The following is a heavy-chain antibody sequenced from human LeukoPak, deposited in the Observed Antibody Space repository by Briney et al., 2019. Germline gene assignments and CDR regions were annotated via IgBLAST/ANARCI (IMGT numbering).Heavy chain of an antibody. Sequence: ASVKVSCKASGYTFTGYYIHWVRQAPGQGLEWMGWINPNTGGTNYPQKFQGRVTMTRDTYISTAYMELSRLRSGDTAVYFCARDAQNLGYCSGGSCYSYFDYWGQGTLVTVSS. CDR3: ARDAQNLGYCSGGSCYSYFDY. CDR1: GYTFTGYY. D-gene: IGHD2-15*01. J-gene: IGHJ4*02. V-gene: IGHV1-2*02. CDR2: INPNTGGT.